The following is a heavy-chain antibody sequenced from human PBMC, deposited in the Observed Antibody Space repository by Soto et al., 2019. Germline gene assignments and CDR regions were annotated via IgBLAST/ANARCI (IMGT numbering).Heavy chain of an antibody. CDR1: GYTFTSYY. CDR3: ARGTFLRHLDY. D-gene: IGHD4-17*01. V-gene: IGHV1-46*01. Sequence: PWPPVKVSCKASGYTFTSYYMHWVRQAPGQGLEWMGIINPSGGSTSYAQKFQGRVTMTRDTSTSTVYMELSSLRSEDTAVYYCARGTFLRHLDYWGQGTLVTVSS. CDR2: INPSGGST. J-gene: IGHJ4*02.